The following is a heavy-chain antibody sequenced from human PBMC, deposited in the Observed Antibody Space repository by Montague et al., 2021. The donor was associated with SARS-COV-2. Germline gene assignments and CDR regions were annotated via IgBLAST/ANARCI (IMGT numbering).Heavy chain of an antibody. D-gene: IGHD1-26*01. CDR3: ARGGKYLSY. Sequence: SETLSLTCTVSADPITNNYWSWIWQSQGQGLEWIGHITYRGSTTSNSSLRSRVTTLIDTSKNQFPLILKSVTAADTAIDYCARGGKYLSYWGQGTLVTVSS. V-gene: IGHV4-59*13. CDR2: ITYRGST. CDR1: ADPITNNY. J-gene: IGHJ4*02.